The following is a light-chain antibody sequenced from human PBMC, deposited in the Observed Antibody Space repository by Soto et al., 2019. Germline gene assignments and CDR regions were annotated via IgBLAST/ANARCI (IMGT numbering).Light chain of an antibody. J-gene: IGKJ1*01. CDR3: QQYGSSSWT. Sequence: EIVLTQSPGTLSLSPGERATLSCRASQSVSSDYLAWYQQKPGQAPRLPIYGASSRATGIPDRFSGSGSGTDFTLTISRLEPEDFAVYYCQQYGSSSWTFGQGTKVEIK. CDR2: GAS. CDR1: QSVSSDY. V-gene: IGKV3-20*01.